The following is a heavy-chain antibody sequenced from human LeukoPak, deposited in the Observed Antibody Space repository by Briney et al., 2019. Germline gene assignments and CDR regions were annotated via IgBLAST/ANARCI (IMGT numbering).Heavy chain of an antibody. CDR2: ISSSSSTI. V-gene: IGHV3-48*04. D-gene: IGHD3-22*01. CDR1: GFTFSSYS. Sequence: GGSLRLSCAASGFTFSSYSMNWVRQAPGKGLEWVSYISSSSSTIYYADSVKGRFTISRDNAKNTVYLQMNSLRAEDAAVYYCARLAGFGVVVISWGQGTLVTVSS. CDR3: ARLAGFGVVVIS. J-gene: IGHJ5*02.